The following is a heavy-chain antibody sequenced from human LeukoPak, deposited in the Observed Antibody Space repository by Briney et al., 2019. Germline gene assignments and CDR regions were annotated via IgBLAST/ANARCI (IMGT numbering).Heavy chain of an antibody. Sequence: GGSLRLSCAASGFTFSSYGMHWVRQAPGKGLEWVAFIRYDGSNKYYADSVKGRFTISRDNSKNTLYLQMNSLRAEDTAVYYCAKPAGYYDSSGQYYFDYWGQGTLVTVSS. CDR3: AKPAGYYDSSGQYYFDY. D-gene: IGHD3-22*01. CDR2: IRYDGSNK. CDR1: GFTFSSYG. V-gene: IGHV3-30*02. J-gene: IGHJ4*02.